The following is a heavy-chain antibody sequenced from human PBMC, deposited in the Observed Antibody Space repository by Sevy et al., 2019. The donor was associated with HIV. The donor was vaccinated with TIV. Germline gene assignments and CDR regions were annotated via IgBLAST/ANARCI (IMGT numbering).Heavy chain of an antibody. V-gene: IGHV3-21*01. CDR1: GFTFSSNT. CDR3: ARGDKGGLFDP. CDR2: ISSRSTYI. J-gene: IGHJ5*02. D-gene: IGHD6-25*01. Sequence: GGSLRLSCAASGFTFSSNTMNWLRQAPGKGLEWVTSISSRSTYIFYADSVKGRFTISRDNSKKSLFLQMNSLRVEDTAVYYCARGDKGGLFDPWGQGTPVTVSS.